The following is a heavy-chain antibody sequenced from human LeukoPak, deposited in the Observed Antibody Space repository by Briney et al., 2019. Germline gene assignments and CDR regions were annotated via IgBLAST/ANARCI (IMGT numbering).Heavy chain of an antibody. D-gene: IGHD6-13*01. CDR1: GFTFSDYY. CDR2: ISSSGSTI. V-gene: IGHV3-11*01. Sequence: GSLRLSCAASGFTFSDYYMSWIRQAPGKGLEWVSYISSSGSTIYYADSVKGRFTISRDNAKNSLYLQMNSLRAEDTAVYYCASGRRRYRIAAAGTGGGYWGQGTLVTVSS. J-gene: IGHJ4*02. CDR3: ASGRRRYRIAAAGTGGGY.